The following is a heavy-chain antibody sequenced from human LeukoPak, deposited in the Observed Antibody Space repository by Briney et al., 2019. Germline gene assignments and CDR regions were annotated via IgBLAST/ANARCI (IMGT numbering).Heavy chain of an antibody. D-gene: IGHD2-2*01. Sequence: SETLSLTCTVSGGSISSYYWSWIRQPPGKGLEWIGYIYYSGSTNYNPSLRSRVTISVDTSKNQFSLKLSSVTAADTAVYYCASTSNSYAFDYWGQGTLVTVSS. V-gene: IGHV4-59*08. CDR3: ASTSNSYAFDY. CDR2: IYYSGST. CDR1: GGSISSYY. J-gene: IGHJ4*02.